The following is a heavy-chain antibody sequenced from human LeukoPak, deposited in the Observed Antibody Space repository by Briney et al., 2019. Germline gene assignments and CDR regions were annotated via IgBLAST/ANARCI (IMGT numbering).Heavy chain of an antibody. CDR1: GGTFSSYA. CDR3: ARVPDGSSFYYYMDV. J-gene: IGHJ6*03. V-gene: IGHV1-69*06. CDR2: IIPIFGTA. D-gene: IGHD6-13*01. Sequence: SVKVSCKASGGTFSSYAISWVRQAPGQGLEWMGGIIPIFGTANYAQKFQGRVTITADKSTSTAYMELSSLRSEDTAVYYCARVPDGSSFYYYMDVWGKGTTVTVSS.